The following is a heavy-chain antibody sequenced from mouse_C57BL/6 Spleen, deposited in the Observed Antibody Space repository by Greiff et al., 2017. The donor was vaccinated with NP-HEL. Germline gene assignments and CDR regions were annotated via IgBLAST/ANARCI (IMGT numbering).Heavy chain of an antibody. CDR2: FHPYNDDT. D-gene: IGHD1-1*01. V-gene: IGHV1-47*01. CDR3: ARSYYGSSYVSYWYFDV. CDR1: GYTFTTYP. Sequence: QVQLQQSGAELVKPGASVKMSCKASGYTFTTYPIEWMKQNHGKSLEWIGNFHPYNDDTKYNEKFKGKATLTVEKSSSTVYLELSRLTSDDSAVYYCARSYYGSSYVSYWYFDVWGTGTTVTVSS. J-gene: IGHJ1*03.